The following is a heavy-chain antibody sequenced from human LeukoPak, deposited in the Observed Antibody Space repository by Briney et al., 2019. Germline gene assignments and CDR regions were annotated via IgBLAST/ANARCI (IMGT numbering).Heavy chain of an antibody. J-gene: IGHJ3*02. CDR1: GGSISRYY. Sequence: SETLSLTCTVSGGSISRYYWSWLRQPAGKGLEWIGRIYTSGSTNYNPSLKSRVTMSVDTSKNQFSLKLCSVTAADTAVYYCARGDYCSGGSCYSRGFDIWGQGTMVTVSS. CDR2: IYTSGST. V-gene: IGHV4-4*07. CDR3: ARGDYCSGGSCYSRGFDI. D-gene: IGHD2-15*01.